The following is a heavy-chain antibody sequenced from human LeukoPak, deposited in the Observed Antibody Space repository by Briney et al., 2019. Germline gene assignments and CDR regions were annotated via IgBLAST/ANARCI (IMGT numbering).Heavy chain of an antibody. CDR1: GFTFSSYG. CDR3: TRDKGRNVIWTLEY. CDR2: IWYDGSNK. Sequence: GRSLRLSCAASGFTFSSYGMHWVRQAPGKGLEWVAVIWYDGSNKYNADSVKGRFTISRDNSKNTLYLEMNSLRAEDTAVYYCTRDKGRNVIWTLEYWGQGTLVTVSS. J-gene: IGHJ4*02. D-gene: IGHD2-15*01. V-gene: IGHV3-33*01.